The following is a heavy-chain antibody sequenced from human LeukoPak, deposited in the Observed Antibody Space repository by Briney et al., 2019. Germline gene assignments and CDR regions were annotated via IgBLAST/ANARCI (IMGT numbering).Heavy chain of an antibody. CDR1: GFTFRSYS. V-gene: IGHV3-21*01. D-gene: IGHD4-17*01. CDR2: ISGSGGYI. J-gene: IGHJ4*02. CDR3: ARDSSGDYYDY. Sequence: GGSLRLSCAASGFTFRSYSMNWVRQAPGKGLEWVSSISGSGGYIYYADSVKGRFTISRDNSKNTLYLQMNSLRAEDTAAYYCARDSSGDYYDYWGQGTLVTVSS.